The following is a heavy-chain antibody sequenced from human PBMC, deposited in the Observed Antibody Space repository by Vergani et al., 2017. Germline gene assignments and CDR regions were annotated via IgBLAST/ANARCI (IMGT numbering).Heavy chain of an antibody. D-gene: IGHD2-2*01. Sequence: QVQLVQSGAEVKKPGASVKVSCKASGYTFTGYYMHWVRQAPGQGLEWMGWINPNSGGTNYAQKFQGRVTMTRDPSISTAYMELSRLISDDTSVYYCARENCSSTSCYFDYWGQGTLVTVSS. CDR1: GYTFTGYY. V-gene: IGHV1-2*02. CDR2: INPNSGGT. J-gene: IGHJ4*02. CDR3: ARENCSSTSCYFDY.